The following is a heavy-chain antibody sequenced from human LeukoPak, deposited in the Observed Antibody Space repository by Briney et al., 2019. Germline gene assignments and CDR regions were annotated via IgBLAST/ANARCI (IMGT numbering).Heavy chain of an antibody. CDR3: ARGDYYDSSMGYFQH. CDR2: ILYDGSNK. CDR1: GFTFSSYA. V-gene: IGHV3-30-3*01. J-gene: IGHJ1*01. Sequence: GGSLRLSCAASGFTFSSYAMHWVRQAPGKGLEWVAVILYDGSNKYYADSVKGRFTISRDNSKNTLYLQMNSLRAEDTAVYYCARGDYYDSSMGYFQHWGQGTLVTVSS. D-gene: IGHD3-22*01.